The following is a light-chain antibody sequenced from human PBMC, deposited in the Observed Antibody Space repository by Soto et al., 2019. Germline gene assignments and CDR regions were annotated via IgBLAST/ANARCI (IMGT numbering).Light chain of an antibody. CDR3: TSYSRYRVLV. J-gene: IGLJ3*02. V-gene: IGLV2-14*01. CDR2: EVS. CDR1: SSDIGGYKY. Sequence: QSVLTQPASVSGSLGQSITISCTGTSSDIGGYKYVSWYQQHPGKAPKLIIFEVSNRPSGVSDRFSGSNSGNTASLTISGLQAEEEADYYCTSYSRYRVLVFGGGTKLTVL.